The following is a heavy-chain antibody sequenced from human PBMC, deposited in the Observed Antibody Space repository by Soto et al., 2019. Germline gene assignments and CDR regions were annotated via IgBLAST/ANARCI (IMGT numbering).Heavy chain of an antibody. CDR1: GFTFGDHY. J-gene: IGHJ6*01. CDR3: ARITKSAAGADCYGLDV. Sequence: QGQVVESGGDLVRPGGSLRLSCAASGFTFGDHYMSWIRQAPGKGLEWVSYISDSGFTIYYGDSVKGRFTISRDNAKNSLYLQMKSLRAEDTAVYYCARITKSAAGADCYGLDVWGLGNTVTVSS. D-gene: IGHD2-21*01. CDR2: ISDSGFTI. V-gene: IGHV3-11*01.